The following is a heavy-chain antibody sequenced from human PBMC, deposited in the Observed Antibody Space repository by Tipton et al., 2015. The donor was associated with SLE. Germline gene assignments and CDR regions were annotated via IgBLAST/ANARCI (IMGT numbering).Heavy chain of an antibody. D-gene: IGHD6-13*01. J-gene: IGHJ5*02. V-gene: IGHV3-23*03. CDR2: IYGSGIT. CDR3: AKDGSSSLPSNGFDH. Sequence: SLRLSCPASGFTFSNYAMNWVRQAPGKGLEWVSLIYGSGITYYSDSVRGRFTVSRDNSQDTLSLQMNSLRPEDTAVYFCAKDGSSSLPSNGFDHWGQGILVTVSS. CDR1: GFTFSNYA.